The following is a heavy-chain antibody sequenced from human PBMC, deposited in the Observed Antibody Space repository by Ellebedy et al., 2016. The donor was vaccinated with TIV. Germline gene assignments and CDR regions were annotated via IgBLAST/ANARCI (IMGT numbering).Heavy chain of an antibody. V-gene: IGHV1-18*01. J-gene: IGHJ4*02. CDR3: ARDGAGTTVFDY. Sequence: ASVKVSCKASGGTFSTYAISWVRQAPGQGLEWMGWISAYNGNTNYAQKLQGRVTMTTDTSTSTAYMELRSLRSDDTAVYYCARDGAGTTVFDYWGQGTLVTVSS. CDR1: GGTFSTYA. D-gene: IGHD4-17*01. CDR2: ISAYNGNT.